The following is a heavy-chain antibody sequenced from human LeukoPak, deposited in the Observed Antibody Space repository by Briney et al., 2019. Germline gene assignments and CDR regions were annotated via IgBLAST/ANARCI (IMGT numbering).Heavy chain of an antibody. Sequence: SETLSLTCTVSGGSISSYYWSWIRQPPGKGLEWIGYIYYSGSTNYNPSLKSRVTISVDTSKNQFTLKLSSVTAADTAVYYCARDRAGIAAAGHDAFDIWGQGTMVTVSS. J-gene: IGHJ3*02. V-gene: IGHV4-59*01. CDR1: GGSISSYY. CDR3: ARDRAGIAAAGHDAFDI. D-gene: IGHD6-13*01. CDR2: IYYSGST.